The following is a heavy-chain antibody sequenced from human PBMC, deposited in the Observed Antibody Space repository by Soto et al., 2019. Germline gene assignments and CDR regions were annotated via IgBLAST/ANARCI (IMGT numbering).Heavy chain of an antibody. CDR3: ARQTGLGATNY. CDR2: INTDGSVT. J-gene: IGHJ4*02. D-gene: IGHD1-26*01. Sequence: PGGSLRLSCAGSGFTFSNFWMHWVRQAPGKGLVWVARINTDGSVTSHADSVKGRFTISRDNAKSTLYLQMNSLREEDSAMYYCARQTGLGATNYWGQGTLVTSPQ. CDR1: GFTFSNFW. V-gene: IGHV3-74*01.